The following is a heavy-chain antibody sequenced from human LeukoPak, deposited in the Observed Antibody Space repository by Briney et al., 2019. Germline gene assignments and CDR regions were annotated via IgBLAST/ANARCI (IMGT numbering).Heavy chain of an antibody. CDR2: ISGGSDII. D-gene: IGHD3-10*01. V-gene: IGHV3-48*01. J-gene: IGHJ4*02. Sequence: PGGSLRLSCAASGFSFSRHAMNWVRQAPGKGLEWISHISGGSDIIEYADSVKGRFTISRGNGRGSLYLQMNSLRVEDTAVYYCARYGSGRNYIDPFDFWGQGTLVAVSS. CDR3: ARYGSGRNYIDPFDF. CDR1: GFSFSRHA.